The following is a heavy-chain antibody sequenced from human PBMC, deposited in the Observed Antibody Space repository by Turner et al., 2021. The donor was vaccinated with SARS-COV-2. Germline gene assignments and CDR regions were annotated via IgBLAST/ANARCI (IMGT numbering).Heavy chain of an antibody. CDR1: GGSIRSNAYQ. Sequence: QVQLQESGPGLVESSQTLSLTCTVSGGSIRSNAYQWAWIRQTPWRWLQYIGSTYYNSQTSYTPSLQSRVTISLYTSNDHFSLRLSSVTDSDTAVYYCARNDYETWGVDCVDPWGQGILVTV. V-gene: IGHV4-39*02. D-gene: IGHD3-16*01. CDR2: TYYNSQT. J-gene: IGHJ5*02. CDR3: ARNDYETWGVDCVDP.